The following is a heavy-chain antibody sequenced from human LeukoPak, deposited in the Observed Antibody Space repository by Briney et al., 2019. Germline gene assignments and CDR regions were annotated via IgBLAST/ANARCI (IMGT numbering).Heavy chain of an antibody. CDR2: ISYDGTT. CDR3: ARQYVPIRSKNNWFGP. V-gene: IGHV4-39*01. J-gene: IGHJ5*02. D-gene: IGHD3-10*02. Sequence: SETLSLTCPVSGVSINDSNYHWYYWGWIRQPPGKGLEWIGSISYDGTTHYSPSLQSRVSISVDTSKNQFSLKLNSLTAADTAIYYCARQYVPIRSKNNWFGPWGQGTLVSVSS. CDR1: GVSINDSNYHWYY.